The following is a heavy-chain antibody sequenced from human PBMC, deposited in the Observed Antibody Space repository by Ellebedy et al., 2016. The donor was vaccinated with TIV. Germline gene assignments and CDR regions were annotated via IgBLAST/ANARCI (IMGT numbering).Heavy chain of an antibody. J-gene: IGHJ4*02. V-gene: IGHV3-7*03. Sequence: GGSLRLSCAASGFTFSDYYMSWIRQAPGKGLEWVANMKQDGREEYYVDSVKGRFTISRDNAKNSLYLQMNSLRGEDTAVYYCARGGVVAGADYWGQGTLVTVSS. D-gene: IGHD6-19*01. CDR3: ARGGVVAGADY. CDR2: MKQDGREE. CDR1: GFTFSDYY.